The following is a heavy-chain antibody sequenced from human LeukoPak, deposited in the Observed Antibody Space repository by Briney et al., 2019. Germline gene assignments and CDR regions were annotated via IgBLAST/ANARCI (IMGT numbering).Heavy chain of an antibody. CDR1: GDSITSGSYY. D-gene: IGHD3-22*01. CDR3: ARDSGFWLY. Sequence: SETLSLTCTVSGDSITSGSYYWGWIRQTPGKGLEWIGNIYSDGDTSVNPSLKSRITMSVDTYKNQFSLKLNSVTAADTAVYFCARDSGFWLYWGQGTLVSVSS. J-gene: IGHJ4*02. V-gene: IGHV4-39*07. CDR2: IYSDGDT.